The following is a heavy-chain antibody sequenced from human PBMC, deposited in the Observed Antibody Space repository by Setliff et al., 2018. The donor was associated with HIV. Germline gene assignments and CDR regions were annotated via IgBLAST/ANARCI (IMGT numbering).Heavy chain of an antibody. D-gene: IGHD2-21*02. CDR2: ISPSGSYI. V-gene: IGHV3-21*01. CDR3: ARGDTTPIYPNYMDV. CDR1: GFGFSSYA. J-gene: IGHJ6*03. Sequence: PGGSLRLSCAASGFGFSSYAMHWVRQAPGKGLEWVSSISPSGSYIYYADSMKCRFTISRDNAKNSLYLQMNSLRVEDTAVYYCARGDTTPIYPNYMDVWGKGTTVTVSS.